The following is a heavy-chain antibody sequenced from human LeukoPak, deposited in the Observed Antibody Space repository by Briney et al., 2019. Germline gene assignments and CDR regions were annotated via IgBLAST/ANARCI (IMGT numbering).Heavy chain of an antibody. J-gene: IGHJ3*02. CDR2: ISGDGGST. CDR1: GFTFDDYA. D-gene: IGHD5-18*01. CDR3: AKDMGYSYGRDAFDI. Sequence: QTGGSLRLSCAASGFTFDDYAMHWVRQAPGKGLEWASLISGDGGSTYYADSVKGRFTISRDNSKNSLYLQMNSLRTEDTALYYCAKDMGYSYGRDAFDIWGQGTMVTVSS. V-gene: IGHV3-43*02.